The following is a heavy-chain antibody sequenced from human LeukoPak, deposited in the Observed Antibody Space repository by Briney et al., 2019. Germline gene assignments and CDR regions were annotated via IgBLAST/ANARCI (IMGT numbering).Heavy chain of an antibody. Sequence: ASVKVSCKASGYTFTSYYMHWVRQAPGQGLEWMGIINPSGGSTSYAQKFQGRVTMTRDTSTSTVYMELSSLRSEDTAVYYCARAALYYDSSGYYCFAYWGQGTLVTVSS. V-gene: IGHV1-46*01. J-gene: IGHJ4*02. D-gene: IGHD3-22*01. CDR1: GYTFTSYY. CDR2: INPSGGST. CDR3: ARAALYYDSSGYYCFAY.